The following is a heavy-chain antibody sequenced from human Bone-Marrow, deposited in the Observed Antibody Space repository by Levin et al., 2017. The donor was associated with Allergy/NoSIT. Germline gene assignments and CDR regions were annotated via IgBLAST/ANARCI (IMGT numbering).Heavy chain of an antibody. D-gene: IGHD6-19*01. J-gene: IGHJ3*02. CDR3: AASGWSSDAFDI. Sequence: PSETLSLTCTVSGGSISSGSYYWSWIRQPAGKGLEWIGRIYTSGSTNYNPSLKSRVTISVDTSKNQFSLKLSSVTAADTAVYYCAASGWSSDAFDIWGQGTMVTVSS. V-gene: IGHV4-61*02. CDR1: GGSISSGSYY. CDR2: IYTSGST.